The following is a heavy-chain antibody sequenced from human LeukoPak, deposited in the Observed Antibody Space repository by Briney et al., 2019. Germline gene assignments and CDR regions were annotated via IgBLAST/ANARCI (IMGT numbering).Heavy chain of an antibody. J-gene: IGHJ6*02. CDR3: TRDLMDYDVSTGLHHYYMDV. V-gene: IGHV3-74*01. Sequence: GGSLRLSCVASGFTFSSYWMHWVRQAPRKGLVWGSRINGDGRNINYAASVRGRFTISRDNAKNTLYLQMNTLRVEDTAVHYCTRDLMDYDVSTGLHHYYMDVWGQGTTVTVSS. CDR2: INGDGRNI. CDR1: GFTFSSYW. D-gene: IGHD3-9*01.